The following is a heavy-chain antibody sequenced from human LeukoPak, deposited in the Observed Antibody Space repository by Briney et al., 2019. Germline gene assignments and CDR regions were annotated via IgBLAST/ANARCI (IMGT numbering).Heavy chain of an antibody. D-gene: IGHD6-19*01. CDR1: GFTFSSHG. V-gene: IGHV3-23*01. CDR3: AILQRWQWLGAFDI. CDR2: ISGSGGST. J-gene: IGHJ3*02. Sequence: GGSLRLSCAASGFTFSSHGMSWVRQAPGKGLEWVSVISGSGGSTYYAESVKGRFTISRDNSKNTLHLQMNSLRAEDTAVYYCAILQRWQWLGAFDIWGQGTMVTVSS.